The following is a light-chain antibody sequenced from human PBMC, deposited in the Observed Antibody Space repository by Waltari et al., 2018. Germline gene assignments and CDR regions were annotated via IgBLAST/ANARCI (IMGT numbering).Light chain of an antibody. V-gene: IGKV3-11*01. CDR3: HQRGSWPIT. J-gene: IGKJ5*01. CDR1: QSISTY. Sequence: VLTQSPATLSLSPGPVATLSCRASQSISTYLAWFQQRPGQAPRLLIYDASNRAAGVPARFSGSGSGTDFTLSISSLEPEDFAVYYCHQRGSWPITFGQGTRLEIK. CDR2: DAS.